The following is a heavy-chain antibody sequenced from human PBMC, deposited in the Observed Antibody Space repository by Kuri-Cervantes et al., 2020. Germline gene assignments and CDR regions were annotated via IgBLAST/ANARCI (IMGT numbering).Heavy chain of an antibody. V-gene: IGHV3-48*01. D-gene: IGHD2-8*01. J-gene: IGHJ4*02. CDR1: GFSFNSYS. Sequence: GGSLRLSCAASGFSFNSYSMNWVRQAPGKGLEFVSYISRDSGATYYGDSVKGRFTISRDNAKNSLYLQMNSLRAEDTAVYYCAKDHLNGDFDYWGQGTLVTVSS. CDR3: AKDHLNGDFDY. CDR2: ISRDSGAT.